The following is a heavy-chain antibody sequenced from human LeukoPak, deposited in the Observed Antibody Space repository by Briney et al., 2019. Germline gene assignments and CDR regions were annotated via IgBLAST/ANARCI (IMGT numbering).Heavy chain of an antibody. Sequence: SETLSLTCAVSGYSISSGYYWGWIRQPPGKGLEWIGSIYHSGSTYYNPSLRSRVTISVDTSKNQFSLKLSSVTAADTAVYYCARLSSGSYYPNDYWGQGTLVTVSS. CDR3: ARLSSGSYYPNDY. V-gene: IGHV4-38-2*01. CDR1: GYSISSGYY. CDR2: IYHSGST. D-gene: IGHD3-10*02. J-gene: IGHJ4*02.